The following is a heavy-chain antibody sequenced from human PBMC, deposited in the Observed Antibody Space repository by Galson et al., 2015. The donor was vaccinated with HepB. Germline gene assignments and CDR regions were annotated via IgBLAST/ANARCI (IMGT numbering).Heavy chain of an antibody. J-gene: IGHJ6*02. CDR2: IYYSRST. V-gene: IGHV4-59*01. CDR3: ARDLVAAGTPYYYYGMDV. Sequence: SETLSLTCTVSGGSISSYYWSWIRQPPGKGLEWIGYIYYSRSTNYNPSLKSRVTISVDTSKNQFSLKLSSVTAADTAVYYCARDLVAAGTPYYYYGMDVWGQGTTVTVSS. D-gene: IGHD6-13*01. CDR1: GGSISSYY.